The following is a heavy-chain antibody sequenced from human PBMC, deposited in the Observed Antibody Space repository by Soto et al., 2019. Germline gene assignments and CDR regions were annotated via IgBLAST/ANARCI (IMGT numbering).Heavy chain of an antibody. D-gene: IGHD6-19*01. CDR2: MNPHSGNT. V-gene: IGHV1-8*01. CDR3: ARERSSGWYVDY. CDR1: GYTFTSYD. J-gene: IGHJ4*02. Sequence: QVQLVQSGAEVKKPGASVKVSCKASGYTFTSYDINWVRQATGQGLEWMGWMNPHSGNTGYAQKFQGRVTMTRNTSINTAYMELSSMLSEDTAVYYCARERSSGWYVDYWGQGTLVTVSS.